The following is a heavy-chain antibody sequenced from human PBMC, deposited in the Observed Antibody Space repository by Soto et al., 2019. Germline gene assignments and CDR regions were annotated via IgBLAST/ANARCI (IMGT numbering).Heavy chain of an antibody. D-gene: IGHD2-21*02. CDR3: ARVMCGDCSAYYYYSMDV. V-gene: IGHV3-21*02. J-gene: IGHJ6*02. CDR2: IGTTSPYI. CDR1: GFSFGIST. Sequence: EVQLVESGGGLVKPGWSLRLSCAASGFSFGISTMNWVRQAPGKGLEWVASIGTTSPYIYYADPVRGRFTISRDNAKNSVYLQMDSLRAEDTAVYYCARVMCGDCSAYYYYSMDVWGQGTTVTVSS.